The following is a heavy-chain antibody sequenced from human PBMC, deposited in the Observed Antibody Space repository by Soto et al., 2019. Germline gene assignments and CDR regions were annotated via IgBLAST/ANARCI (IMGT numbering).Heavy chain of an antibody. J-gene: IGHJ5*02. CDR3: AHSYYDFWSGYYYSAWFDP. CDR2: IYWNDDK. D-gene: IGHD3-3*01. V-gene: IGHV2-5*01. CDR1: GFSLSTSGVG. Sequence: QITLKESGPTLVKPTQPLTLTCTFSGFSLSTSGVGVGWIRQPPGKALEWLALIYWNDDKRYSPSLKSRLTITKDTSKNQVVLTMTNMDPVDTATYYCAHSYYDFWSGYYYSAWFDPWGQGTLVTVSS.